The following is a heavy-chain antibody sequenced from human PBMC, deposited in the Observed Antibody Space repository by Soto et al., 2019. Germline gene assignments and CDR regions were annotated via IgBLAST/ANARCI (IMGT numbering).Heavy chain of an antibody. D-gene: IGHD3-10*01. CDR1: GGSFSGYY. Sequence: QVQLQQWGAGLLKPSETLSLTCAVYGGSFSGYYWSWIRQPPGKGLEWIGEINHSGSTNYNPSLKSRVTISVDTSKNQFSLKLSSVTAADTAVYYCARGQVGSPAHFDYWGQGTLVTVSS. J-gene: IGHJ4*02. V-gene: IGHV4-34*01. CDR3: ARGQVGSPAHFDY. CDR2: INHSGST.